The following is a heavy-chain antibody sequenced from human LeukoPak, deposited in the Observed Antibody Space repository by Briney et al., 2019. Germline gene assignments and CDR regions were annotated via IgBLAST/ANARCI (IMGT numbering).Heavy chain of an antibody. CDR1: GHSIINSYY. Sequence: SETLSLTCTVSGHSIINSYYWGWIRQPPGKGLEWIGSIYHTGATYYNPSLKSRVTISVDTSKNQFSLKLSSVTAADTAVYYCARAGTTGTVFDYWGQGTLVTVSS. V-gene: IGHV4-38-2*02. J-gene: IGHJ4*02. CDR2: IYHTGAT. D-gene: IGHD1-1*01. CDR3: ARAGTTGTVFDY.